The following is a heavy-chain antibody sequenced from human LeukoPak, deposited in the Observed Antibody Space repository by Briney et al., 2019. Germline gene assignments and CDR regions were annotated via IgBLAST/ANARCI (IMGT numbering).Heavy chain of an antibody. Sequence: ASVKVSCKASGYTFTGYYMHWVRQAPGQGLEWMGWINPNSGGTNDAQKFQGRVTMTRDTSISTAYMELSRLRSDDTAVYYCAINHQFTYYYGSGSYGYFDYWGQGTLVTVSS. D-gene: IGHD3-10*01. CDR3: AINHQFTYYYGSGSYGYFDY. CDR1: GYTFTGYY. J-gene: IGHJ4*02. CDR2: INPNSGGT. V-gene: IGHV1-2*02.